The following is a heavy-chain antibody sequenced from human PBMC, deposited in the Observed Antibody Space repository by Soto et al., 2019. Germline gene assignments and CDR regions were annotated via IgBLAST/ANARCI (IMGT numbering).Heavy chain of an antibody. CDR2: ISSSGSTI. CDR1: GFTFSDYY. J-gene: IGHJ6*03. CDR3: ARVFTTLGYYGSGSFHYYYYYYMDV. Sequence: TGGSLRLSCAASGFTFSDYYMSWIRQAPGKGLEWVSYISSSGSTIYYADSVKGRFTISRDNAKNSLYLQMNSLRAEDTAVYYCARVFTTLGYYGSGSFHYYYYYYMDVWGQGTTVTVSS. V-gene: IGHV3-11*01. D-gene: IGHD3-10*01.